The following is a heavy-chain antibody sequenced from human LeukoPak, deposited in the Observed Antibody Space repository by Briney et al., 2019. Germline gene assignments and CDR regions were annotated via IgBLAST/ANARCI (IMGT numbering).Heavy chain of an antibody. CDR3: ARGLQPDY. V-gene: IGHV3-48*01. CDR1: GFTFSSFS. J-gene: IGHJ4*02. Sequence: GGSLRLSCAASGFTFSSFSMSWVRQSPGKGLEWVSYITLSSSVIYCADSVRGRFTISRDNAKNSLYLQMNSLRAEDTAVYYCARGLQPDYWGQGTLVTVSS. CDR2: ITLSSSVI.